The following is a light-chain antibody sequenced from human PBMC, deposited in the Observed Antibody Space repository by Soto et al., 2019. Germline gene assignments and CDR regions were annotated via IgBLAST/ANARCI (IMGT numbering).Light chain of an antibody. CDR2: EDN. CDR1: SSNIGNNY. V-gene: IGLV1-51*02. Sequence: QSLLTQPPSVSAAPGQKVTISCSGSSSNIGNNYVSWYQQLPGTAPKLLIYEDNKRPSGISDRFSGSKSGTSATLGITGLQTGDEADYCCGSWDGNLSAPHVVFGGGTKLTVL. CDR3: GSWDGNLSAPHVV. J-gene: IGLJ2*01.